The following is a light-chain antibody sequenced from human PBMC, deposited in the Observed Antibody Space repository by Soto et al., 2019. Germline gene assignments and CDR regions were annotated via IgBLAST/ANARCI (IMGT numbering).Light chain of an antibody. CDR2: DAS. V-gene: IGKV3-11*01. CDR1: LSVSSF. J-gene: IGKJ4*01. Sequence: DIVLTQSPATLSLSPGERATLSCRASLSVSSFLAWYQQKPGQAPRLLIYDASNRAAGIPARFSASGSGTDFTLTISSLEPVDFAVYYCQQRSNWPPTFGGGTKVEIK. CDR3: QQRSNWPPT.